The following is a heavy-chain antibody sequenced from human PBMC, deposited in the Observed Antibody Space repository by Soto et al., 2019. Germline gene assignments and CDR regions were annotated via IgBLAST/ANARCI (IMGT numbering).Heavy chain of an antibody. J-gene: IGHJ6*02. CDR3: ARGFGEDLVVVPAAGDYGMDV. D-gene: IGHD2-2*01. CDR1: GYTFTSYY. V-gene: IGHV1-46*01. Sequence: ASVKVSCKASGYTFTSYYIHWVRQAPGQGLEWMGIINPSCGSTSYAQKFQGRVTMTRDTSTSTVYMELSSLRSEDTAVYYCARGFGEDLVVVPAAGDYGMDVWGQGPTVTV. CDR2: INPSCGST.